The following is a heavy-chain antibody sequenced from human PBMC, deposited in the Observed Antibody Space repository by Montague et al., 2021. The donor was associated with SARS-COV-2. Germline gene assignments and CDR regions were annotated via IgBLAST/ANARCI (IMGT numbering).Heavy chain of an antibody. D-gene: IGHD6-19*01. CDR3: AREGRGVQWLVRAFDI. J-gene: IGHJ3*02. Sequence: SLRLSCAASGFTFSSYAMCWVRPAPGKGLEWVSAISDSGGSTYYADSVKGRFTISRGNSKNTLYLQMNSLRAEDTAVYYCAREGRGVQWLVRAFDIWGQGTMVTVSS. CDR1: GFTFSSYA. CDR2: ISDSGGST. V-gene: IGHV3-23*01.